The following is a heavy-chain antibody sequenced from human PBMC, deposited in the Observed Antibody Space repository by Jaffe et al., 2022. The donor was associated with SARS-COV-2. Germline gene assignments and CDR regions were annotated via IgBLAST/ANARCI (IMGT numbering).Heavy chain of an antibody. CDR1: GFSFSSYV. CDR3: ANREARQWLISRYFDY. J-gene: IGHJ4*02. V-gene: IGHV3-23*01. D-gene: IGHD6-19*01. CDR2: ISGSGTST. Sequence: EVQLLESGGGLVQPGGSLRLSCAASGFSFSSYVMSWVRQAPGKGLEWVSAISGSGTSTYYADSVKGRFTISRDNSKNTLYLQMNSLRAEDTAVYYCANREARQWLISRYFDYWGQGTLVTVSS.